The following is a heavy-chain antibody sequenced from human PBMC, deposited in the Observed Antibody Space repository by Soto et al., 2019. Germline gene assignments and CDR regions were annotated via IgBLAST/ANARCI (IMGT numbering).Heavy chain of an antibody. J-gene: IGHJ4*02. D-gene: IGHD1-26*01. CDR3: ARVRSCLAFDY. V-gene: IGHV3-7*01. Sequence: GESLKISCAASGFTFSSYWMSWVRQAPGKGLEWVANIKQDGSEKYYVDSVKGRFTISRDNAKNSLYLQMNSLRAEDTAVYYCARVRSCLAFDYWGQGTLVTVSS. CDR1: GFTFSSYW. CDR2: IKQDGSEK.